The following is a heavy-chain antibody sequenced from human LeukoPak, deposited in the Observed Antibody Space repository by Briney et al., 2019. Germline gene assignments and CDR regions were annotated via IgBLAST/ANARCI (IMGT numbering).Heavy chain of an antibody. D-gene: IGHD3-22*01. Sequence: GGSLRLSCAASGFTFSSNAMSWVRQAPGKGLEWVSAISGSGGSTYYADSVKGRFTISRDNSKNTLYLQMNSLRAEDTAVYYCAKDYVVITPFFGFDYWGQGTLVTVSS. CDR3: AKDYVVITPFFGFDY. V-gene: IGHV3-23*01. CDR2: ISGSGGST. CDR1: GFTFSSNA. J-gene: IGHJ4*02.